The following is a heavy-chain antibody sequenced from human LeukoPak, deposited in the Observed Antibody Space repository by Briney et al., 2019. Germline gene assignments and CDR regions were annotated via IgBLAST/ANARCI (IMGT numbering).Heavy chain of an antibody. CDR2: VTGSGGST. CDR1: GFTFSSYA. J-gene: IGHJ4*02. Sequence: GGSLRLSCAASGFTFSSYAMSWVRQAPGKGLEWISAVTGSGGSTYYADSVKGRFTISRDNVKNTLYLQMRSLRAEDTAVYYCAKDPVQQPLVRDFDYWGQGTLVTVSS. CDR3: AKDPVQQPLVRDFDY. D-gene: IGHD6-13*01. V-gene: IGHV3-23*01.